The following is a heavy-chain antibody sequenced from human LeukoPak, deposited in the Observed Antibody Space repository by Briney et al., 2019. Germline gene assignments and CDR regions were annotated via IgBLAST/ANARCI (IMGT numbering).Heavy chain of an antibody. CDR2: IYTSGST. CDR3: ARYPYYYDSSVYYRFDY. V-gene: IGHV4-4*07. D-gene: IGHD3-22*01. J-gene: IGHJ4*02. CDR1: GGSISCYY. Sequence: SETLSLTCTVSGGSISCYYWSWIRQPAGKGLDWIGRIYTSGSTNFNPYLKSRVTMSVDTSKNQFSLKLSSVTAADTAVYYFARYPYYYDSSVYYRFDYWGQGTLVTVSS.